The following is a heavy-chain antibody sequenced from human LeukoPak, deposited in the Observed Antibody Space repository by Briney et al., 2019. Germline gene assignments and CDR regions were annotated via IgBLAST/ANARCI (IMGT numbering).Heavy chain of an antibody. V-gene: IGHV3-15*01. J-gene: IGHJ4*02. Sequence: GGSLRLSCAASGFTFSNAWMSWVRQAPGKGLEWVGRIKSKTDGGTTDYAAPVKGRFTISRDDSKNTLYLQMNSLKTEDTAVYYCARVRYGNYFDYWGQGTLVTVSS. D-gene: IGHD3-16*02. CDR2: IKSKTDGGTT. CDR3: ARVRYGNYFDY. CDR1: GFTFSNAW.